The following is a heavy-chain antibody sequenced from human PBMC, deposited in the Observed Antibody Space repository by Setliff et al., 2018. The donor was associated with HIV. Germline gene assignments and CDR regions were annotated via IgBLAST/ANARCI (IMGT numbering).Heavy chain of an antibody. CDR1: GGTFSSYA. Sequence: SVKVSCKASGGTFSSYAINWVRQAPGQGLDWMGGIFPNLDIPNYAQKFQGRVTITADESTTTAYMELSSLRPEDTAVYYCATSPRGTYYDILTGLPRGYFVQADWGQGTLVTVSS. CDR2: IFPNLDIP. D-gene: IGHD3-9*01. V-gene: IGHV1-69*10. CDR3: ATSPRGTYYDILTGLPRGYFVQAD. J-gene: IGHJ4*02.